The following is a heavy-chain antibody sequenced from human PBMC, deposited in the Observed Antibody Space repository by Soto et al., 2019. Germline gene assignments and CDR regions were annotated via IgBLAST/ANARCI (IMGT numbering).Heavy chain of an antibody. J-gene: IGHJ6*02. CDR2: IDPSASYT. Sequence: GESLKIYWKGSGYSYTSSWISWVRQMRGKGLEWMGRIDPSASYTNYSPSFQGHVTISADNSISTAYLQWSSLKASDTAMYYCARLRYYYGSGSEVPQYYYGMDVWGQGTTVTVSS. D-gene: IGHD3-10*01. CDR1: GYSYTSSW. CDR3: ARLRYYYGSGSEVPQYYYGMDV. V-gene: IGHV5-10-1*01.